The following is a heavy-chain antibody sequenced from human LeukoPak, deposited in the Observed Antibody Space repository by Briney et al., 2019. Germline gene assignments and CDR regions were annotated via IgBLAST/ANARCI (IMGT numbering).Heavy chain of an antibody. J-gene: IGHJ4*02. CDR3: ARVWLTVTGYHFDY. CDR1: GYTFTNYG. CDR2: ISAYNGNT. Sequence: GASVKVSCKASGYTFTNYGISWVRQAPGQGLEWMGWISAYNGNTNYAQNLQGRVTMTTDTSTSTAYMELRSLRSDDTAVYYCARVWLTVTGYHFDYWGQGTLVTVSS. V-gene: IGHV1-18*01. D-gene: IGHD4-17*01.